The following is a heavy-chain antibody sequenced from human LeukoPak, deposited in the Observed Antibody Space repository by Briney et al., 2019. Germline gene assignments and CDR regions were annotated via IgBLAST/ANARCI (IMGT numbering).Heavy chain of an antibody. CDR3: TRVVDYYVSSGYIPLFDY. J-gene: IGHJ4*02. CDR2: IYYSGST. CDR1: GGSISSYY. D-gene: IGHD3-22*01. V-gene: IGHV4-59*01. Sequence: PSETLSLTCTVSGGSISSYYWSWIRQPPGKGLEWIGYIYYSGSTNYNPSLKSRVTISVDTSKNQFSLKLSSVTAADTAVYYCTRVVDYYVSSGYIPLFDYWGQGTLVTVSS.